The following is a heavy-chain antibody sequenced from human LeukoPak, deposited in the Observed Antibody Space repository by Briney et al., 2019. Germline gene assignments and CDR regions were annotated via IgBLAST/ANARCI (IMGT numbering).Heavy chain of an antibody. J-gene: IGHJ4*02. CDR3: ARRTFGGVIKY. CDR2: IFYSGST. D-gene: IGHD3-16*01. CDR1: GGSISTSNYY. Sequence: SETLSHTCTVSGGSISTSNYYWGWIRQPPGKGLEWIGNIFYSGSTYYSPSLRSRVTISLDTSRNQFSLKLNSVTAADTAVYYCARRTFGGVIKYWGQGPLVTVSS. V-gene: IGHV4-39*07.